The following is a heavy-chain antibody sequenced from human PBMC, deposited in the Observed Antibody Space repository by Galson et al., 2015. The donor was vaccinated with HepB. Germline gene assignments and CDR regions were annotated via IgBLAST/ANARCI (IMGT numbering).Heavy chain of an antibody. CDR3: AKDRARWGSGGSCYPFDY. D-gene: IGHD2-15*01. V-gene: IGHV3-30*18. Sequence: SLRLSCAASGFTFSSYGMHWVRQAPGKGLEWVAVISYDGINKYYADSVKGRFTISRDNSKNTLYLQMNSLRAEDTAVYYCAKDRARWGSGGSCYPFDYWGQGTLVTVSS. J-gene: IGHJ4*02. CDR1: GFTFSSYG. CDR2: ISYDGINK.